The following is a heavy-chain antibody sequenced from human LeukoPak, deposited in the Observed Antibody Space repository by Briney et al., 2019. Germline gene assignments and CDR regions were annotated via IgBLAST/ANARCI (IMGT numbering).Heavy chain of an antibody. D-gene: IGHD6-13*01. J-gene: IGHJ4*02. Sequence: KPSETLSLTCTVSSYSISSGYYWGWIRQTPGKGLEWIGSIYHSGITSYNPSLKSRVTISVDTSKNQFSLNLSSVTAADTAVYYCARGVFSDYWGQGTLLTVSS. V-gene: IGHV4-38-2*02. CDR3: ARGVFSDY. CDR2: IYHSGIT. CDR1: SYSISSGYY.